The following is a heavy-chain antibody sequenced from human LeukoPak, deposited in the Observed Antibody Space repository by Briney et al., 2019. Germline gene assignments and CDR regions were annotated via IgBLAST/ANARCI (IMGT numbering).Heavy chain of an antibody. D-gene: IGHD1-1*01. Sequence: GESLKISCKGSGYRFTTFWIGWVRQVPGKGLEWMGIIYPGDSDTKYSPSFQGQVTMSVDRSLSLAYLQWKSLKAPDTAMYYGARTDNWNHEKFDYWGQGTLVTVSS. CDR1: GYRFTTFW. V-gene: IGHV5-51*01. CDR2: IYPGDSDT. J-gene: IGHJ4*02. CDR3: ARTDNWNHEKFDY.